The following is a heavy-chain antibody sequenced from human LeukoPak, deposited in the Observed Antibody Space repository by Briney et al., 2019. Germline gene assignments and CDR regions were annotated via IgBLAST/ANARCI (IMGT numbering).Heavy chain of an antibody. CDR3: ARMFEF. CDR1: GFTFSNYG. CDR2: ISSSGSTP. J-gene: IGHJ4*02. Sequence: GGSLRLSCVVSGFTFSNYGMNWVRQAPGKGLEWVSYISSSGSTPYYADSVKGRFTISRDNAKNSLFLQMNSLRAEDTAVYFCARMFEFWGQGTLVTVSS. V-gene: IGHV3-48*03.